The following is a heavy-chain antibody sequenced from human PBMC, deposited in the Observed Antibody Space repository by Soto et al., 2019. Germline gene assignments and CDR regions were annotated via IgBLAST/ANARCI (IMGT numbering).Heavy chain of an antibody. CDR2: ISGSGGST. CDR3: AKVLIWNDGRDV. J-gene: IGHJ6*04. D-gene: IGHD1-1*01. V-gene: IGHV3-23*01. CDR1: GFTFSSYA. Sequence: GGSLRLSCAASGFTFSSYAMSWVRQAPGKGLEWVSAISGSGGSTYYADSVKGRFTISRDNSKNTLYLQMDSLRAEDTAVYYCAKVLIWNDGRDVWGKGTTVTVSS.